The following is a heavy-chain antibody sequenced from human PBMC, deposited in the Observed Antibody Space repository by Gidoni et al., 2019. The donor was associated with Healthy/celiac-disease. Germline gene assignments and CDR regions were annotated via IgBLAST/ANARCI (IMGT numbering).Heavy chain of an antibody. J-gene: IGHJ6*02. V-gene: IGHV3-30-3*01. Sequence: QVQLVASGGGVVQPGRSLRLSCAASGFTFSSYAMHWVRQAPGKGLEWVAVISYDGSNKYYADSVKGRFTISRDNSKNTLYLQMNSLRAEDTAVYYCARGTVTTDYYYYYGMDVWDQGTTVTVSS. CDR2: ISYDGSNK. CDR1: GFTFSSYA. CDR3: ARGTVTTDYYYYYGMDV. D-gene: IGHD4-17*01.